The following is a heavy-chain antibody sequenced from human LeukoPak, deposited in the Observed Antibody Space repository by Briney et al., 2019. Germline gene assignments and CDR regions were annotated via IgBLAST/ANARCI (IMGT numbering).Heavy chain of an antibody. CDR1: GGTFSSYA. CDR3: ARDLILDSFDY. V-gene: IGHV1-69*04. J-gene: IGHJ4*02. Sequence: GASVKVSCKASGGTFSSYAISWVRQAPGQGLEWMGRIIPILGIANYAQKFQGRVTITADKSTSTAYMELSSLRSEDTAVYYCARDLILDSFDYWGQGTLVTVSS. CDR2: IIPILGIA. D-gene: IGHD3-9*01.